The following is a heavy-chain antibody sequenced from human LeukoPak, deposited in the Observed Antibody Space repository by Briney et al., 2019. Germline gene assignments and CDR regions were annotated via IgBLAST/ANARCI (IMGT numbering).Heavy chain of an antibody. CDR1: GYSFTSHY. D-gene: IGHD3-16*02. V-gene: IGHV1-46*01. Sequence: ASVKVSCKASGYSFTSHYMHWVRQAPGQGLEWMGLINPSGSSTLYAQKFQCRVTMTRDMSTTTDYMELSSLRYEDTAVYYCARDNSVGDIAWWFDPWGQGTLVTVSS. CDR3: ARDNSVGDIAWWFDP. J-gene: IGHJ5*02. CDR2: INPSGSST.